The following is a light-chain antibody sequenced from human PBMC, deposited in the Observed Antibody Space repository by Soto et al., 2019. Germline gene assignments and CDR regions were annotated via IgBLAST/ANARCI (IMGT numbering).Light chain of an antibody. J-gene: IGKJ1*01. CDR1: QSLLHSNGYNY. CDR2: LGS. Sequence: IVMTQSPLSLPVTPGEPASISCRSSQSLLHSNGYNYLDWYLQKPGQSPQLLIYLGSNRASGVPDRFSGTGLGTDFTLKIIRVEAEDVGVYYCMQALQGPPTFGQGTKVDIK. CDR3: MQALQGPPT. V-gene: IGKV2-28*01.